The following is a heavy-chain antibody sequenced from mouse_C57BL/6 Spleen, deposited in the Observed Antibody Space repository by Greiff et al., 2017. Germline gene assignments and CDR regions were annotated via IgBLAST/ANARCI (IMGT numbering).Heavy chain of an antibody. Sequence: VQLQQSGAELVRPGTSVKLSCKASGYTFTSYWMHWVKQRPGQGLEWIGVIDPSDSYTNYNQKFKGKATLTVDTSSSTAYMQLSSLTSEDSAVYYCARRRDYDWYFDVWGTGTTVTVSS. D-gene: IGHD2-4*01. J-gene: IGHJ1*03. CDR2: IDPSDSYT. CDR1: GYTFTSYW. V-gene: IGHV1-59*01. CDR3: ARRRDYDWYFDV.